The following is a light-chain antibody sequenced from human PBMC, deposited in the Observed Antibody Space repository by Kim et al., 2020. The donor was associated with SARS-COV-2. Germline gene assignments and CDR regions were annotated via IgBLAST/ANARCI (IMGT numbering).Light chain of an antibody. Sequence: GQRVTMSCSGSNSNIGSNTVNWYRHLPGAAPRLLIYIINQGPSGVPDRFSGSKSGTSASLTISGLQSEDEADYYCAAWDGRLKGWVFGGGTQLTVL. J-gene: IGLJ3*02. CDR3: AAWDGRLKGWV. CDR1: NSNIGSNT. CDR2: IIN. V-gene: IGLV1-44*01.